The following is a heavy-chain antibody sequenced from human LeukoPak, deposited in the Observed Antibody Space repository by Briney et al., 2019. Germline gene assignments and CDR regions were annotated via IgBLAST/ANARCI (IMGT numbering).Heavy chain of an antibody. V-gene: IGHV3-74*01. Sequence: GSLRLSCTASGFSFSGHWMHWARQLPGKGLVWVSRISPTGSTTSYADSVKGRFTVSRDNAKNTLYLQVNNLRAEDTAVYYCARGPNSNWSGLDFWGQGTLLTVSS. D-gene: IGHD6-6*01. CDR3: ARGPNSNWSGLDF. CDR1: GFSFSGHW. CDR2: ISPTGSTT. J-gene: IGHJ4*02.